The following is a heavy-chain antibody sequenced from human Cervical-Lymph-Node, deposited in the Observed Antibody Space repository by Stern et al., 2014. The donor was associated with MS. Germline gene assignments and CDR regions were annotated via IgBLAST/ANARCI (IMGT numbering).Heavy chain of an antibody. CDR3: ARDGVTVTTRFDY. J-gene: IGHJ4*02. D-gene: IGHD4-17*01. CDR2: INPSGGSA. Sequence: QVQLVQSGAEVKKPGASVKVSCKASGYTFTSYYMHWVRQAPGQGLEWMGIINPSGGSASYAQKFQGRVTMTRDTSTSTVYMELSSLRSENTAVYYCARDGVTVTTRFDYWGQGTLVTVSS. CDR1: GYTFTSYY. V-gene: IGHV1-46*03.